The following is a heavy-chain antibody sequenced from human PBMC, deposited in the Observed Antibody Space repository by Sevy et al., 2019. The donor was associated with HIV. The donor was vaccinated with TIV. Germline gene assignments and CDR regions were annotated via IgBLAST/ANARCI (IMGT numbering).Heavy chain of an antibody. D-gene: IGHD3-3*01. V-gene: IGHV4-30-2*01. CDR2: IYHTGST. J-gene: IGHJ3*02. Sequence: SETLSLTCAVSGGSISSGGYSWNWIRQPPGKGLEWIGYIYHTGSTYYNPSLKSRVTISVDWSKNQFSLKLNSVTAADTAVYYCARGSWSAVTPGDVLDIWGQGTMVTVSS. CDR1: GGSISSGGYS. CDR3: ARGSWSAVTPGDVLDI.